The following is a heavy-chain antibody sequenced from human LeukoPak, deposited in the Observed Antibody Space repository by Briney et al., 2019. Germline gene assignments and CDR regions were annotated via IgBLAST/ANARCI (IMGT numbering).Heavy chain of an antibody. CDR2: IIAILGIA. D-gene: IGHD4-17*01. CDR1: GGTFSSYA. J-gene: IGHJ3*02. CDR3: ARGTNYGDYSVGDAFDI. V-gene: IGHV1-69*04. Sequence: SVKVSCKASGGTFSSYAISWVRQAPGQGLEWMGRIIAILGIANYAQKFQGRVTITADKSTSTAYMELSSLRSEDTALYYCARGTNYGDYSVGDAFDIWGQGTMVTVSS.